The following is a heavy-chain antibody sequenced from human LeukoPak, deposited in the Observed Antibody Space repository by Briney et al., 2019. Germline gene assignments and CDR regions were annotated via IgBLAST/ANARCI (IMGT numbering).Heavy chain of an antibody. CDR2: ISGSGGTT. Sequence: GGSLRLSCAASGFTFSNYYMSWVRQAPGKGLEWVSAISGSGGTTYYADSVKGRFTISRDNSKNTLFLQMNSLRAEDTAVYYCASYRIQLWQRNDDFDIWGQGTMVTVSS. J-gene: IGHJ3*02. V-gene: IGHV3-23*01. D-gene: IGHD5-18*01. CDR3: ASYRIQLWQRNDDFDI. CDR1: GFTFSNYY.